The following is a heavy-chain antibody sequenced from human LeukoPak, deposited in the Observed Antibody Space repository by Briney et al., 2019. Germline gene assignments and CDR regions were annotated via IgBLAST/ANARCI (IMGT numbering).Heavy chain of an antibody. J-gene: IGHJ4*02. CDR3: TRAPPGMTMMTDY. D-gene: IGHD3-22*01. CDR2: VSTNDGNT. Sequence: ASGKGSCTASGFTFSHFHIAWVRQAPGQGVEWVGWVSTNDGNTVYAQRLQGRVTMTTDTSTSVAYMELRSLTSDDTAVYYCTRAPPGMTMMTDYWGQGTLVTVSS. V-gene: IGHV1-18*01. CDR1: GFTFSHFH.